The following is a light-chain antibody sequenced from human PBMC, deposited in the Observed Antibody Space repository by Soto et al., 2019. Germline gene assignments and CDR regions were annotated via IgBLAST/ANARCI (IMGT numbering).Light chain of an antibody. CDR2: GVS. V-gene: IGKV3-20*01. CDR1: ETGSNSY. Sequence: VLTQSPGTLSLSPGERATLSCRASETGSNSYLAWYQQKSGQAPRLLIYGVSTRATGTPDRFSGSGSGTEFTLTIRRLEPEDFAVYFCQHYVYPQWTFGPGTKVDIK. J-gene: IGKJ1*01. CDR3: QHYVYPQWT.